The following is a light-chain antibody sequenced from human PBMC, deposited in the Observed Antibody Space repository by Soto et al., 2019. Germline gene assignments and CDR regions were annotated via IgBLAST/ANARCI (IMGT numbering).Light chain of an antibody. V-gene: IGKV3-20*01. CDR2: GAS. J-gene: IGKJ1*01. CDR1: QSFSCRY. Sequence: EMFLTQSPGTLSLSPRGRDTLSSRASQSFSCRYLAWYQQKPGQAPRRLIYGASSRATAIPARVSASGSGTDFTLTSSRRELEDFAVFYCQQYGGPQTFGQGTKVDIK. CDR3: QQYGGPQT.